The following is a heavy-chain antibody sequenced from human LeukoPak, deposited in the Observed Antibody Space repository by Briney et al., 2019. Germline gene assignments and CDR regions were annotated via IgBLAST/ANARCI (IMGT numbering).Heavy chain of an antibody. CDR3: AKDRIAATAPGY. D-gene: IGHD6-13*01. CDR1: GFTFSSYA. J-gene: IGHJ4*02. Sequence: GGSLRLSCAASGFTFSSYAMSWVRQAPGKGLEWVSAISGSGGSTYYADSVKGRFTVSRDNSKNTLYLQMNSLRAEDTAVYYCAKDRIAATAPGYWGQGTLVTVSS. CDR2: ISGSGGST. V-gene: IGHV3-23*01.